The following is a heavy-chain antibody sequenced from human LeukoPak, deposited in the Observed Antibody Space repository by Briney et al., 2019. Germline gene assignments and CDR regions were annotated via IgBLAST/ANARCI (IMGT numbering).Heavy chain of an antibody. CDR1: GYTFTSYD. V-gene: IGHV1-8*01. D-gene: IGHD3-10*01. CDR2: MNPGSGNT. Sequence: GASVKVSCKASGYTFTSYDINWVRQANGQGLEWMGWMNPGSGNTGYAQKFQGRVTMTRNTFISTAYMELSSLRSEDTAVYYCARAVGSYTMFDPWGQGTLVTVSS. CDR3: ARAVGSYTMFDP. J-gene: IGHJ5*02.